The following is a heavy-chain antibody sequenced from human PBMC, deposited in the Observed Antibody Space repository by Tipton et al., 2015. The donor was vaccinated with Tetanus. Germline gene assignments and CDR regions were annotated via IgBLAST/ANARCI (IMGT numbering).Heavy chain of an antibody. Sequence: TLSLTCAVHGGSFSGYYWSWIRQPPGKGLEWIGEINHSGSTNYNPSLKSRVTISVDTSKNQFSLKLSSVTAADTAVYYCARGQRAFDIWGQGTMVTVSS. CDR2: INHSGST. V-gene: IGHV4-34*01. J-gene: IGHJ3*02. CDR1: GGSFSGYY. CDR3: ARGQRAFDI.